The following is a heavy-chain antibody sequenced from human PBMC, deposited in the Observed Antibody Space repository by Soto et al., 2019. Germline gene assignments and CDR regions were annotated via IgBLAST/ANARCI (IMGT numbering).Heavy chain of an antibody. J-gene: IGHJ6*02. CDR1: GGSISSYSYY. V-gene: IGHV4-39*07. Sequence: SETLSLTCTVSGGSISSYSYYWGWIRQSPGKGLEWIGTLYYTGTAYYNPSLQSRVTMSVDTSETQFSLKASDTATYYCATSYGDSYYYYYGMDVWGQGTTVTVSS. CDR2: LYYTGTA. D-gene: IGHD4-17*01. CDR3: DSYYYYYGMDV.